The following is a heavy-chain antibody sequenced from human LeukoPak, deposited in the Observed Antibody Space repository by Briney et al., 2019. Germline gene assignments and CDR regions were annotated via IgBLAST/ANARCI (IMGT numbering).Heavy chain of an antibody. D-gene: IGHD3-10*01. CDR2: IKQDGIEK. CDR1: GFTFSTNW. J-gene: IGHJ6*03. V-gene: IGHV3-7*01. CDR3: ARGAGSYYLHYYYMDV. Sequence: PGGSLRLSCAASGFTFSTNWMSWVRQAPGKGLEWVANIKQDGIEKNYVDSVKGRFTISRDNAKNSLFLQMNSLRAEDTAVYYCARGAGSYYLHYYYMDVWGKGTTVTVSS.